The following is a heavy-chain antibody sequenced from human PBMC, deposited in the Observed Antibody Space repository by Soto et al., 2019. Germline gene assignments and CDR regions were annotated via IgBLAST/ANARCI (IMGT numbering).Heavy chain of an antibody. CDR2: IIPIFGTA. Sequence: QVQLVQSGAEVKKPGSSVKVSCKATGGTFSSCAISWVRQAPGQGLEWMGGIIPIFGTANYAQKFQGRVTITADKSTSTAYMELSSLRSEDTAVYYCARVPRSYSSGWYEYYYYGMDVWGQGTTVTVSS. V-gene: IGHV1-69*06. CDR3: ARVPRSYSSGWYEYYYYGMDV. J-gene: IGHJ6*02. D-gene: IGHD6-19*01. CDR1: GGTFSSCA.